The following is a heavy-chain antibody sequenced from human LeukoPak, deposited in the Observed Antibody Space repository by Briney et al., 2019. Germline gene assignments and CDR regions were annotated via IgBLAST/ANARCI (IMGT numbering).Heavy chain of an antibody. V-gene: IGHV3-33*06. CDR2: IWYDGSYK. CDR1: GFTFSNCG. D-gene: IGHD2-8*02. J-gene: IGHJ4*02. CDR3: AKDFYVGPVLARYFDY. Sequence: GGSLRLSCAASGFTFSNCGMQWIRQAPGKGLEWVAVIWYDGSYKYYADSVKGRFTISRDNSKNTLYLQMNSLRAEDTAVYYCAKDFYVGPVLARYFDYWGQGTLVTVSS.